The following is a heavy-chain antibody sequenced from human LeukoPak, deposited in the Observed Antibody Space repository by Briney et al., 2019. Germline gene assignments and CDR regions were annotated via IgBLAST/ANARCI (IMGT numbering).Heavy chain of an antibody. CDR3: AGYGDYWYFDL. J-gene: IGHJ2*01. Sequence: PSETLSLTCTVSDGSISNYFWSWIRQPPGKGLEWIGYIYYSGSTNYNPSLKSRATISLDTSKSQFSLKLSSVTAADTAVYYCAGYGDYWYFDLWGRGTLVTVSS. V-gene: IGHV4-59*01. CDR1: DGSISNYF. CDR2: IYYSGST. D-gene: IGHD4-17*01.